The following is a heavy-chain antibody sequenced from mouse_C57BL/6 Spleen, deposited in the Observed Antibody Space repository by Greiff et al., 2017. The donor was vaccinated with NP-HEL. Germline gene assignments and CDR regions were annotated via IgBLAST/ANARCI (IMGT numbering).Heavy chain of an antibody. D-gene: IGHD1-1*01. J-gene: IGHJ4*01. Sequence: VKLQESGPGLVQPSQSLSITCTVSGFSLTSYGVHWVRQSPGKGLEWLGVIWRGGSTDYNAAFMSRLSITKDNSKSQVFFKMNSLQADDTAIYYCAKNRGSSPEAMDYWGQGTSVTVSS. CDR3: AKNRGSSPEAMDY. CDR1: GFSLTSYG. CDR2: IWRGGST. V-gene: IGHV2-5*01.